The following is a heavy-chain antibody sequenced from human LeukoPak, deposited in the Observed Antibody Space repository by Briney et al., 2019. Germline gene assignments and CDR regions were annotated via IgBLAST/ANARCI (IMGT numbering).Heavy chain of an antibody. V-gene: IGHV3-30*02. D-gene: IGHD2-2*01. Sequence: GGSLRLSCAASGFTFISCGMHWVRQAPGKGLEWVAFIRSDGSIKYYADSVKGRFTISRDNSKNTLFLQMSSLRPEDTAVYYCAKDLPAAYFDYWGQGTLVTVSS. J-gene: IGHJ4*02. CDR1: GFTFISCG. CDR2: IRSDGSIK. CDR3: AKDLPAAYFDY.